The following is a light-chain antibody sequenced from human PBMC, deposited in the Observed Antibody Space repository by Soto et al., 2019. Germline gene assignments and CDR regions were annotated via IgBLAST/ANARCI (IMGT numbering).Light chain of an antibody. J-gene: IGKJ2*01. CDR1: QRISNS. V-gene: IGKV1-5*03. Sequence: GDRVTIPCRASQRISNSLAWYQQKPGKAPKVVIYEASSLQRGAPSRFSGSGSGTEFTLTISSLQPDDSATYYCQQYHRYLYTFGQGTKLEIK. CDR2: EAS. CDR3: QQYHRYLYT.